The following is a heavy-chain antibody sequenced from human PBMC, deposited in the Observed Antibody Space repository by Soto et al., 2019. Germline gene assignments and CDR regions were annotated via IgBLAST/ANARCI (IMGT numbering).Heavy chain of an antibody. CDR1: GFTFSSYG. Sequence: QVQLVESGGGVVQPGRSLRLSCAASGFTFSSYGMHWVRQAPGKGLEWVAVLWYDGSNKYYADSVKGRFTISRDNSKNTLYLQMNSLRAEDTAVYYCARDRGAAYCGGDCYSDWFDPWGQGTLVTVSS. V-gene: IGHV3-33*01. J-gene: IGHJ5*02. CDR2: LWYDGSNK. D-gene: IGHD2-21*02. CDR3: ARDRGAAYCGGDCYSDWFDP.